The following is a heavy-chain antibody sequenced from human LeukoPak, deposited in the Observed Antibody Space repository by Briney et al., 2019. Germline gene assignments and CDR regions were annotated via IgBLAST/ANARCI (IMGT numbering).Heavy chain of an antibody. V-gene: IGHV3-23*01. CDR1: GLTFSSIA. CDR3: AKGQELDDGVFDS. CDR2: VRSNGYTT. D-gene: IGHD1-1*01. Sequence: GGCLRLSCAASGLTFSSIAMTSARQAPGKGLEWVSSVRSNGYTTYNADSVKGRFTISRDNSKNTLYLQMNSLRVEDTAIYYCAKGQELDDGVFDSWGQGALVTVSS. J-gene: IGHJ4*02.